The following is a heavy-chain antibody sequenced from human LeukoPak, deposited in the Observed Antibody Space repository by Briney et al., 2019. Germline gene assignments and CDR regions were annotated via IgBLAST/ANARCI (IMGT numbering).Heavy chain of an antibody. V-gene: IGHV3-20*04. J-gene: IGHJ4*02. CDR2: INWNGGST. Sequence: SGGSLRLFCAASGFTFDDYGMSWVRQVPGKGLEWVSGINWNGGSTGYADSVKGRFTISRDNAKNSLYLQMNSLRAEDSALYYCARGRHTFIAVDYFDYWGQGTLVTVSS. CDR1: GFTFDDYG. D-gene: IGHD6-19*01. CDR3: ARGRHTFIAVDYFDY.